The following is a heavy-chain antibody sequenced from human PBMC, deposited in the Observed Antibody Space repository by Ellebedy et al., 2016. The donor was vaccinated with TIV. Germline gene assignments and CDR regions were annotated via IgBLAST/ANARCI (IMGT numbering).Heavy chain of an antibody. V-gene: IGHV1-2*02. Sequence: ASVKVSCKASGYTFTGYFVHWVRQAPGQGLEWMGWINSNSDGTNYEQKFQGRVSMTRDTSISTAYMELSSLKFDDTAIYYCARTRGSSSVELDPWGQGTLVTVSS. D-gene: IGHD6-6*01. CDR2: INSNSDGT. J-gene: IGHJ5*02. CDR3: ARTRGSSSVELDP. CDR1: GYTFTGYF.